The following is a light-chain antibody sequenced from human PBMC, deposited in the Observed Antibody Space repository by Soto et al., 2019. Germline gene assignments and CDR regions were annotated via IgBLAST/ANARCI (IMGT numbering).Light chain of an antibody. J-gene: IGKJ4*01. CDR2: YIS. V-gene: IGKV3D-15*01. CDR3: QQYHTWPIT. Sequence: EIVMTQSPATLSVSPGETASLXXRASQSAGNFLAWYQQKPGQAPRXLIYYISTRATGIPARFSGSGSGTEFTLTISSLQSEDCAIYYCQQYHTWPITFGGGTKVDIK. CDR1: QSAGNF.